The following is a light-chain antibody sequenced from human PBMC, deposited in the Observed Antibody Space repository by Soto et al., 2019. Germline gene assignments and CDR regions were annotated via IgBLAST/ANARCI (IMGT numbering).Light chain of an antibody. CDR3: QQYDNYSLT. J-gene: IGKJ4*01. Sequence: DIHMTQSPSTLSASVGDRVTITCRASQSITTWLAWYQQKPGKAPNLLIFDASILESGFPSRFSGSGSGTEFTLTISSLQPDDFGTYYCQQYDNYSLTFGGGTKVEIK. CDR2: DAS. V-gene: IGKV1-5*01. CDR1: QSITTW.